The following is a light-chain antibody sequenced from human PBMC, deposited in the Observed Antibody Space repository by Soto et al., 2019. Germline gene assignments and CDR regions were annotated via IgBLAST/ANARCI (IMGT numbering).Light chain of an antibody. CDR3: SSYAGNYTYV. CDR1: SSDVGGYNY. CDR2: DVS. J-gene: IGLJ1*01. Sequence: QSALTQPRSVSGSPGQSVTVSCTGTSSDVGGYNYVSWFQQYPGRAPKLMIYDVSERPSGVPDRFSGSKSGNTASLTISGLQADDEADYYCSSYAGNYTYVFGGGTKVTV. V-gene: IGLV2-11*01.